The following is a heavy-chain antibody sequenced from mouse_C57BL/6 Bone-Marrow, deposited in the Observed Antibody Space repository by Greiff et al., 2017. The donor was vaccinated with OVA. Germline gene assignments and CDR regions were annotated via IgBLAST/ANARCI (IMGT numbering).Heavy chain of an antibody. J-gene: IGHJ3*01. CDR1: GYSITSGYY. D-gene: IGHD1-1*01. Sequence: VQLKESGPGLVKPSQSLSLTCSVTGYSITSGYYWNWIRQFPGNKLGWMGYISYDGSNNYNPSLKNRISITRDTSKNQFFLKLNSVTTEDTATYYCAYYYGSSSAWFAYWGQGTLVTVSA. CDR2: ISYDGSN. CDR3: AYYYGSSSAWFAY. V-gene: IGHV3-6*01.